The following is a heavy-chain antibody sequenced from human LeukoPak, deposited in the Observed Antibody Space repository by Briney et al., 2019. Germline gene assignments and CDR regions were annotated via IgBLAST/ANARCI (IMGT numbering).Heavy chain of an antibody. D-gene: IGHD3-16*02. Sequence: SETLSLTCAVYGGSFSGYYWSWIRQPPGKGLEWIGYIYYSGSTNYNPSLKSRVTISVDTSKNQFSLKLSSVTAADTAVYYCGEGGDYVWGSYRYGLDYWGQGTLVTVSS. CDR3: GEGGDYVWGSYRYGLDY. J-gene: IGHJ4*02. CDR1: GGSFSGYY. V-gene: IGHV4-59*08. CDR2: IYYSGST.